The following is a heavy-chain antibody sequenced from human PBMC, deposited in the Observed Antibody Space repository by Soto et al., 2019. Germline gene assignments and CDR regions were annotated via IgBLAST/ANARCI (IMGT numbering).Heavy chain of an antibody. V-gene: IGHV3-73*01. CDR1: GFTFSGSA. CDR3: TRHGSGIVGSLNWFDP. J-gene: IGHJ5*02. CDR2: IRSKANSYAT. D-gene: IGHD1-26*01. Sequence: GGSLRLSCAASGFTFSGSAMHWVRQASGKGLEWVGRIRSKANSYATAYAASVKGRFTISRDDSKNTAYLQMNSLKTEDTAVYYCTRHGSGIVGSLNWFDPWGQGTLVTVSS.